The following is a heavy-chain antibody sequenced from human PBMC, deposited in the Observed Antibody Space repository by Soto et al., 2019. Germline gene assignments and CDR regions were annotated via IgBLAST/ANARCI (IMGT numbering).Heavy chain of an antibody. J-gene: IGHJ5*02. CDR3: ARVYSSYNYGWSDP. CDR2: IYYTGGT. D-gene: IGHD5-12*01. Sequence: SETLSLTCTVSSGTIRSGDYYWSWIRQPPGKGLEWIGYIYYTGGTYYNPSLKSRVTISVDTSKNQFSLKLSSVTAADTAVYFCARVYSSYNYGWSDPWGQGALVT. V-gene: IGHV4-30-4*01. CDR1: SGTIRSGDYY.